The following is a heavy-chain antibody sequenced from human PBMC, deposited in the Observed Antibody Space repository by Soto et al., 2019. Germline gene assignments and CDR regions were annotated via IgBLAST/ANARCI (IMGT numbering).Heavy chain of an antibody. CDR1: GFTFSNYA. J-gene: IGHJ4*02. Sequence: EVQLLESGGGLVQPGGSLRLSCAASGFTFSNYAMSWVRRAPGTGLEWVSTISGGGDGTYYSDSVKGRFTISRDNSKNTLYLQINSLRVDDTAVFHCARGGYSRGWSFDYWGQVTLVTVSS. CDR3: ARGGYSRGWSFDY. V-gene: IGHV3-23*01. CDR2: ISGGGDGT. D-gene: IGHD6-19*01.